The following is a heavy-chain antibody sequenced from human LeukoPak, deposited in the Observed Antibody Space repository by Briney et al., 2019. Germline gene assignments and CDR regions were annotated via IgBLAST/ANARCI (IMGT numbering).Heavy chain of an antibody. CDR1: GFTFSSYA. J-gene: IGHJ4*02. CDR2: ISGSGGTT. D-gene: IGHD4-23*01. CDR3: AKTEGRGTTVAQRPNDY. Sequence: HPGGSLRLSCAASGFTFSSYAMTWVRQAPGKGLEWVSVISGSGGTTYYADSVKGRFTISRDNSKNTLYLQMNSLRAEDTAVYYCAKTEGRGTTVAQRPNDYWGQGTLVTVSS. V-gene: IGHV3-23*01.